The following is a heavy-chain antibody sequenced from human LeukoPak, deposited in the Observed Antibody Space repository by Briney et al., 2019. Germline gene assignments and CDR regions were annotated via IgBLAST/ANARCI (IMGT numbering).Heavy chain of an antibody. CDR3: ARDAQWELRAFDV. V-gene: IGHV1-69*06. J-gene: IGHJ3*01. Sequence: SVKVSCKTTGGRFKSYGFSWVRQAPGQGLEWMGGIIPVFDRPTYAQKFEGRVTTTADKSTNTTYMEISSLTSDDTAVYYCARDAQWELRAFDVWGQGTMVIVSS. CDR1: GGRFKSYG. D-gene: IGHD1-26*01. CDR2: IIPVFDRP.